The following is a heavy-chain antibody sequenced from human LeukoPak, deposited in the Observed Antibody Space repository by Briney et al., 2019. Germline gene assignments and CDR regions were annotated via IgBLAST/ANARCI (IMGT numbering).Heavy chain of an antibody. CDR1: GGSISSYY. J-gene: IGHJ3*02. Sequence: SETLSLTCTVSGGSISSYYWSWIRQPPGKGLEWIGYIYYSGSTNYNPSLKSRVTISVDTSKNQFSLKLSSVTAADTAVYYCARGNHYYDSSGPGSAFDIWGQGTMVTVSS. V-gene: IGHV4-59*12. D-gene: IGHD3-22*01. CDR2: IYYSGST. CDR3: ARGNHYYDSSGPGSAFDI.